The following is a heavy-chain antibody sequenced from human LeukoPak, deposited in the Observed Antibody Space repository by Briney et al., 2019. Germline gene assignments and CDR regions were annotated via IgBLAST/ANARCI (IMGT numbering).Heavy chain of an antibody. V-gene: IGHV3-9*01. CDR2: VSWNSGKI. J-gene: IGHJ4*02. CDR1: GFTFDDYA. D-gene: IGHD3-22*01. Sequence: PGRSLRLSCVASGFTFDDYAMRWVRQAPGKGLEWVSGVSWNSGKIGYADSVKGRFTISRDNTNNSLYLQMNTLRPEDTALYYCAKDASSFYFDSNLHEWGQGTLVTVSS. CDR3: AKDASSFYFDSNLHE.